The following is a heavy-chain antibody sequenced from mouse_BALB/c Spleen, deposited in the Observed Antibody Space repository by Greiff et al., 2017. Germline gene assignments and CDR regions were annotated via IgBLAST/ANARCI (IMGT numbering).Heavy chain of an antibody. Sequence: VQLVESGAELAKPGASVKMSCKASGYTFTSYWMHWVKQRPGQGLEWIGYINPSTGYTEYNQKFKDKATLTADKASSTAYMQLSSLTSEDSAVYYCTREERLDYWGQGTTLTVSS. J-gene: IGHJ2*01. CDR2: INPSTGYT. CDR1: GYTFTSYW. V-gene: IGHV1-7*01. CDR3: TREERLDY.